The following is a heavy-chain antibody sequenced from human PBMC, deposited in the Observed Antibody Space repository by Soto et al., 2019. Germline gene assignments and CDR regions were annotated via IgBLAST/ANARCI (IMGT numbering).Heavy chain of an antibody. CDR2: MNPNSGNT. CDR3: ARALPRRSTSNDPGWFDP. CDR1: GYTFTSYD. D-gene: IGHD2-2*01. Sequence: APVKVSCKASGYTFTSYDINWVRQATGQGLEWMGWMNPNSGNTGYAQKFQGRVTMTRNTSISTAYMELSSLRSEDTAVYYCARALPRRSTSNDPGWFDPWGQGTLVTVSS. J-gene: IGHJ5*02. V-gene: IGHV1-8*01.